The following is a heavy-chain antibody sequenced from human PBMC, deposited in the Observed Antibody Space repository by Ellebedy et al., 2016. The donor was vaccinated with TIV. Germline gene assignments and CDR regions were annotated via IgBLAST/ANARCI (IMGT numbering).Heavy chain of an antibody. D-gene: IGHD6-19*01. Sequence: GESLKIPXEASGFTFSSYAMYWVRQAPGKGLEWVSSMSGSGGSTYYADSVKGRFTISRDRSKNTLYLQMDSLRAEDTAVYYCAKDLSTYIPLAGSFDYWGQGTLVTVSS. V-gene: IGHV3-23*01. CDR2: MSGSGGST. CDR3: AKDLSTYIPLAGSFDY. CDR1: GFTFSSYA. J-gene: IGHJ4*02.